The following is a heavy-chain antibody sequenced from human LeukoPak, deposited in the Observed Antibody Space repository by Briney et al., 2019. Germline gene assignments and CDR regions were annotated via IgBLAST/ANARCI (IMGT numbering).Heavy chain of an antibody. CDR2: IYPGDSDT. CDR1: GYSFTSYW. CDR3: ARHDSYDFWSGSTGRFDP. V-gene: IGHV5-51*01. D-gene: IGHD3-3*01. J-gene: IGHJ5*02. Sequence: GESLKISRKGSGYSFTSYWIGWVRQMPGKGLEWMGIIYPGDSDTRYSPSFQGQVTISADKSISTAYLQWSSLKASDTAMYYCARHDSYDFWSGSTGRFDPWGQGTLVTVSS.